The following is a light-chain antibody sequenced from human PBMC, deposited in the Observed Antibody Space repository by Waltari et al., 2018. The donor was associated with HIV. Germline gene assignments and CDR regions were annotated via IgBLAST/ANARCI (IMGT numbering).Light chain of an antibody. CDR1: VLADKF. Sequence: SVELTQPSSVSVSPGQTVTISCSGDVLADKFGRWFQQKPGQAPILLIYRDTERPLGIPERFSGSKLGTTFTLTITEAQTDDEAAYYCYSEPGNGRVFGGWTHLTVL. CDR3: YSEPGNGRV. CDR2: RDT. V-gene: IGLV3-27*01. J-gene: IGLJ3*02.